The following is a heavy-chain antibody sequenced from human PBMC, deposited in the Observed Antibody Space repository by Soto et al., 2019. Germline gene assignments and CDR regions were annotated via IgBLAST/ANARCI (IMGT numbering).Heavy chain of an antibody. CDR3: ARDRVPKSSGYFPFDY. CDR1: GYTFLSFV. J-gene: IGHJ4*02. Sequence: QVQLVQSGPGVKSLGPPGRVSSKASGYTFLSFVIGGGQKPPGQGLEGMGWISTFNGKTNYAQNVQGRVTMTTDTSTTTAYMELRSLKSDDTAVYYCARDRVPKSSGYFPFDYWGQGTLVTVSS. CDR2: ISTFNGKT. V-gene: IGHV1-18*01. D-gene: IGHD3-22*01.